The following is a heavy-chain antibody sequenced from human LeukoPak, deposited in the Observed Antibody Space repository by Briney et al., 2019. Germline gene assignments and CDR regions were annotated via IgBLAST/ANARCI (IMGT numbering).Heavy chain of an antibody. Sequence: SQTLSLTFAISGDSVSSNSVAWNWFRQSPSRGLEWLGRTYYTSKWKNDYAESVQSRIAVNPDTSKNQFSLHLDSVTPEDTAVYYCARQSYRRFDPWGQGTLVTVSS. CDR2: TYYTSKWKN. CDR1: GDSVSSNSVA. CDR3: ARQSYRRFDP. V-gene: IGHV6-1*01. J-gene: IGHJ5*02.